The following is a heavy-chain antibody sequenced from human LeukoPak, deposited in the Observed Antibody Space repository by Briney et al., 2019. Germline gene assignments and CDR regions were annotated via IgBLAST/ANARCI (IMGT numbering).Heavy chain of an antibody. CDR2: ISGSGFST. CDR1: GFTFSDYY. Sequence: PGGSLRLSCAASGFTFSDYYMSWIRQAPGKGLEWVSGISGSGFSTNYADSVKGRFTISRDNSENTLYLQMSSLRAEDTAVYYCAKRGPRGFCRGTICHRAFDIWGQGTPVTVSA. V-gene: IGHV3-23*05. J-gene: IGHJ4*02. CDR3: AKRGPRGFCRGTICHRAFDI. D-gene: IGHD2-15*01.